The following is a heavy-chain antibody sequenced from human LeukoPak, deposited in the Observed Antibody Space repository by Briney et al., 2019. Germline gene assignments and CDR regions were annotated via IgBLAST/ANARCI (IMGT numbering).Heavy chain of an antibody. Sequence: GGSLRLSCAASGFTFSDYYMSWIRQAPGKGLEWVSYISSSGSTIYYAGSVKGRFTISRDNAKNSLYLQMNRLRAEDTAVYYCARDRITMIVVVPDFDYWGQGTLVTVSS. V-gene: IGHV3-11*01. CDR3: ARDRITMIVVVPDFDY. CDR1: GFTFSDYY. D-gene: IGHD3-22*01. J-gene: IGHJ4*02. CDR2: ISSSGSTI.